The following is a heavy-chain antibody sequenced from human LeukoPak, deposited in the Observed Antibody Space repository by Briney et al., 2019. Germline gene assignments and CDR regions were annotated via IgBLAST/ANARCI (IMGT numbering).Heavy chain of an antibody. CDR1: GGSFSGYY. V-gene: IGHV4-34*01. J-gene: IGHJ4*02. CDR3: ARGFATRLDY. CDR2: IYYSGST. D-gene: IGHD2-15*01. Sequence: SETLSLTCAVYGGSFSGYYWAWIRQPPGKGLEWIASIYYSGSTYYNPSLKSRVTISVDTSRNQFSLKLSSVTAADTAVYYCARGFATRLDYWGQGTLVTVSS.